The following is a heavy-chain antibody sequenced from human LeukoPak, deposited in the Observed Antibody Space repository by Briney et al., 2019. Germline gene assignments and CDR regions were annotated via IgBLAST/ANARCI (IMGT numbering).Heavy chain of an antibody. Sequence: GRSLRLSCAASGFTFSSYAMHWVRQAPGKGLEWVAVISYDGSNKYYADSVKGRFTISRDNSKNTLYLQMNSLRAEDTAVYYCARRGYSSGWGPWWYYYGMDVWGQGTTVTVSS. CDR2: ISYDGSNK. J-gene: IGHJ6*02. CDR1: GFTFSSYA. V-gene: IGHV3-30-3*01. D-gene: IGHD6-19*01. CDR3: ARRGYSSGWGPWWYYYGMDV.